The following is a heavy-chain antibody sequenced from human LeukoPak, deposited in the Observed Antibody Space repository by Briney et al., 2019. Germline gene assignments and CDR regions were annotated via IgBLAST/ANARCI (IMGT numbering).Heavy chain of an antibody. J-gene: IGHJ4*02. CDR3: ARDQEAFDY. CDR2: IYPRDGST. V-gene: IGHV1-46*01. CDR1: GYSLTSNY. Sequence: ASVKVSCKASGYSLTSNYIHWVRQAPGQGLEWMGMIYPRDGSTSYAQKFQGRVTVTRDTSTSTVHMELSGLRSEDTAVYYCARDQEAFDYWGQGALVTVSS.